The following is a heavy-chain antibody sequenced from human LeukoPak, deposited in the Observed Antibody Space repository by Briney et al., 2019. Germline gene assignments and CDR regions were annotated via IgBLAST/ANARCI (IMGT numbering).Heavy chain of an antibody. V-gene: IGHV1-69*13. Sequence: SVKVSCKASGGTFNNFAISWVRQAPGQGLEWVGGIIPMSGTANYAQKFQGRVTITADESTSTAYMELRSLRSDDTAVYYCARDAAYSSGSDYWGQGTLVTVSS. CDR2: IIPMSGTA. D-gene: IGHD6-19*01. CDR3: ARDAAYSSGSDY. J-gene: IGHJ4*02. CDR1: GGTFNNFA.